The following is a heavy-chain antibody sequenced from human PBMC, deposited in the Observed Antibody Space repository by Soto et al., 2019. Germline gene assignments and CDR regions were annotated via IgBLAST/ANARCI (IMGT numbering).Heavy chain of an antibody. CDR1: GFTFSSYA. D-gene: IGHD6-19*01. CDR3: AKDGYSSGWYGAFAP. Sequence: EVQLLESGGGLVQPGGSLRLSCAASGFTFSSYAMSWVRQAPGKGLEWVSAISGIGGTTYYADSVKGRFTISRDNSKNTLYLQMSSLRDEDTAVYYCAKDGYSSGWYGAFAPWGQGTLVTVSS. V-gene: IGHV3-23*01. J-gene: IGHJ5*02. CDR2: ISGIGGTT.